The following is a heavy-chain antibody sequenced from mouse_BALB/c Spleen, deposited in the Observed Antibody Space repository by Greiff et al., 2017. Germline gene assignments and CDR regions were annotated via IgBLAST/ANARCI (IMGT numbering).Heavy chain of an antibody. CDR2: INPSTGYT. J-gene: IGHJ4*01. CDR1: GYTFTSYW. D-gene: IGHD2-4*01. Sequence: QVQLQQSGAELAKPGASVKMSCKASGYTFTSYWMHWVKQRPGQGLEWIGYINPSTGYTEYNQKFKDKATLTADKSSSTAYMQLSSLTSEDSAVYYCASPYFPDYDYDGYYAMDYWGQGTSVTVSS. CDR3: ASPYFPDYDYDGYYAMDY. V-gene: IGHV1-7*01.